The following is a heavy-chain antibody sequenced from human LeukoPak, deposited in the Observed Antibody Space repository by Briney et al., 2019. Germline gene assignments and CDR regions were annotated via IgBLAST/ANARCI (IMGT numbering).Heavy chain of an antibody. CDR3: ARVMYYYDSSGSEQFDY. Sequence: SQTLSLTRAISGDSVSSNSVTWNWIRQSPSRGLEWLGRTYYRSKWYNDYAVSVRSRITINPDTSKNQFSLQLNSVTPEDTAVYYCARVMYYYDSSGSEQFDYWGQGTLVTVSS. D-gene: IGHD3-22*01. CDR1: GDSVSSNSVT. V-gene: IGHV6-1*01. J-gene: IGHJ4*02. CDR2: TYYRSKWYN.